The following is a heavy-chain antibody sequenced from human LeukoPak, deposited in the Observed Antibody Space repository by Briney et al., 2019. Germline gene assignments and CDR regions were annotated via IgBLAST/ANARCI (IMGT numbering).Heavy chain of an antibody. D-gene: IGHD4/OR15-4a*01. CDR3: YGEGY. J-gene: IGHJ4*02. Sequence: PGGSLRLSCAASGFTFSSYAMSWVRQAPGKGLEWVSAISNSGDSTYYADSVKGRFAVSRDNSKNTVYLQLNSLSAEDTAVYYCYGEGYWGQGTLVTISS. CDR1: GFTFSSYA. V-gene: IGHV3-23*01. CDR2: ISNSGDST.